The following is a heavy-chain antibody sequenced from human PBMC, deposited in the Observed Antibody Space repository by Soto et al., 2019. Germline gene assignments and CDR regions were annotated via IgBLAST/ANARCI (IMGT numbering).Heavy chain of an antibody. J-gene: IGHJ4*02. CDR3: VRVPDY. CDR1: GDSISSSSYY. CDR2: IYHSGST. Sequence: SETLSLTCTVAGDSISSSSYYWGWSRQPPGKGLDWIGYIYHSGSTYYNPSLKSQVTISVDRSKNQFSLKLSSVTAADTAVYYCVRVPDYWGQGTLVTVSS. V-gene: IGHV4-30-2*01.